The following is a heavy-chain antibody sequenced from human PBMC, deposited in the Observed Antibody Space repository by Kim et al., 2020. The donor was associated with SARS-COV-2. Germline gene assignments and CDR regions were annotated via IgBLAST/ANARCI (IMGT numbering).Heavy chain of an antibody. J-gene: IGHJ6*02. Sequence: GGSLRLSCAASGFTFSRYDMHWVRQATGKGLEWVSAIGTAGVTYYPGSVKGRFTISRENAKNSLYLQMNSLRAGDTAVYYCAREDPGYYYGMDVWGQGTTVTVSS. CDR2: IGTAGVT. CDR1: GFTFSRYD. V-gene: IGHV3-13*01. CDR3: AREDPGYYYGMDV.